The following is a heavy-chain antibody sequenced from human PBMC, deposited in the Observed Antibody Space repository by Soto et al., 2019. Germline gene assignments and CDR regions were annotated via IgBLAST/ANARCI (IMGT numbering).Heavy chain of an antibody. D-gene: IGHD3-9*01. V-gene: IGHV3-30*18. Sequence: TGGSLRLSCAASGFTFSSYGMHWVRQAPGKGLEWVAVISYDGSNKYYADSVKGRFTISRDNSKNTLYLQMNSLRAEDTAVYYCAKGNDILTGFKGKYYYYYGMDVWGQGTTVTVSS. CDR1: GFTFSSYG. J-gene: IGHJ6*02. CDR2: ISYDGSNK. CDR3: AKGNDILTGFKGKYYYYYGMDV.